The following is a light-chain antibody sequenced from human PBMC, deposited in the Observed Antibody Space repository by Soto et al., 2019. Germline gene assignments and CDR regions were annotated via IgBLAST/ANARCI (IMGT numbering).Light chain of an antibody. CDR2: AVS. CDR3: NSNTSISTLV. CDR1: SSDVGGYDY. J-gene: IGLJ1*01. Sequence: QSALTQPASVSGSPGQSITISCAGTSSDVGGYDYVSWYQQHPGKAPRLMIYAVSNRPSEISNRFAGSKSGNTASLTISGLQAEDEADYYCNSNTSISTLVFGTGTKVTVL. V-gene: IGLV2-14*03.